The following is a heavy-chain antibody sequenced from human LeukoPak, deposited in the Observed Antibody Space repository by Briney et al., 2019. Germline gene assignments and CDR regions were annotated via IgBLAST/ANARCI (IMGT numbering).Heavy chain of an antibody. D-gene: IGHD3-9*01. Sequence: PGGSLRLSCAASGFTFSSYWMNWVRQAPGKGLEWVANIKEDGSEKYYVDSVKGRFTISRDNAKNSLYLQMNSRRAEDTAVYYCASQLVRYFDWIGGNYFDYWGQGTLVTVSS. CDR1: GFTFSSYW. J-gene: IGHJ4*02. V-gene: IGHV3-7*01. CDR2: IKEDGSEK. CDR3: ASQLVRYFDWIGGNYFDY.